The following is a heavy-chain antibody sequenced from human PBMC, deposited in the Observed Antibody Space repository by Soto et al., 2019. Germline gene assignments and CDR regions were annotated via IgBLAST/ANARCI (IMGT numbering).Heavy chain of an antibody. CDR3: ARDIDGYTAPGNY. D-gene: IGHD2-21*01. J-gene: IGHJ4*02. Sequence: VGSLRLSCAASGFTFSSYAMHWVRQAPGKGLEWVAVISYDGSNKYYADSVKGRFTISIDSSKNTLYLQMNSLRPEDTAVYYCARDIDGYTAPGNYWGQGTLVTVSS. V-gene: IGHV3-30-3*01. CDR2: ISYDGSNK. CDR1: GFTFSSYA.